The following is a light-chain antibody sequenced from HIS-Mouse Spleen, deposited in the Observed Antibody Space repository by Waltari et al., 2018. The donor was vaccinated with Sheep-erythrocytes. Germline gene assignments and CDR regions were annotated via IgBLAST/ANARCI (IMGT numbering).Light chain of an antibody. CDR1: SSAVGGYNY. Sequence: QSALTQPPSASGSPGQSVTISCTGTSSAVGGYNYVSGYQQHPGKAPKLMIYEVSKRPSGVPDRFSGSKSGNTASLTVSGLQAEDEADYYCSSYAGSNNWVFGGGTKLTVL. CDR2: EVS. J-gene: IGLJ3*02. CDR3: SSYAGSNNWV. V-gene: IGLV2-8*01.